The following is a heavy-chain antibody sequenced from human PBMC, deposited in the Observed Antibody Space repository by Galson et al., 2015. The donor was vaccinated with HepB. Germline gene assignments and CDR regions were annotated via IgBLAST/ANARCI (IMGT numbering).Heavy chain of an antibody. CDR1: GLTFSDVW. CDR3: AVFRENNCHYGLVSY. V-gene: IGHV3-15*01. Sequence: LRLSCAASGLTFSDVWMSWVRQAPGKGLEWVGRIYSKADGGTTDYTAPVKGRFTISRDDSKSTLFLQMNSLKAEDTAVYYCAVFRENNCHYGLVSYWGQGTLVTVSS. J-gene: IGHJ4*02. CDR2: IYSKADGGTT. D-gene: IGHD3-16*01.